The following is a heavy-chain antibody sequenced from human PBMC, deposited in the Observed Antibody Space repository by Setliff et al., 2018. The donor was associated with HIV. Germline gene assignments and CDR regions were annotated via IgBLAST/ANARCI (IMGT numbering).Heavy chain of an antibody. CDR3: SRVGTLINNPWDFFDY. Sequence: GSLRLSCAASGFTFSNAWLTWVRQAPGKGLDWVGRIKSESDGGTTDYGAPVEGRFTISRDDSKNTLYLQMNSLSVEDTAVYYCSRVGTLINNPWDFFDYWGQGTLVTVSS. D-gene: IGHD1-1*01. J-gene: IGHJ4*02. CDR2: IKSESDGGTT. V-gene: IGHV3-15*01. CDR1: GFTFSNAW.